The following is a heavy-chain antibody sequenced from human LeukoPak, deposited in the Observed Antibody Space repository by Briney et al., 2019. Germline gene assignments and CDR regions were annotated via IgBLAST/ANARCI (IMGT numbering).Heavy chain of an antibody. Sequence: GGSLRLSCAASGFTFSSYAMSWVRQAPGKGLEWVSAISGSGGSTYYADSVKGRFTISRDNSKNTLYLQMNSLRAEDTAVYYCAKDRSAYYDSSGYNDYWGRGTLVTVSS. J-gene: IGHJ4*02. D-gene: IGHD3-22*01. CDR3: AKDRSAYYDSSGYNDY. CDR1: GFTFSSYA. V-gene: IGHV3-23*01. CDR2: ISGSGGST.